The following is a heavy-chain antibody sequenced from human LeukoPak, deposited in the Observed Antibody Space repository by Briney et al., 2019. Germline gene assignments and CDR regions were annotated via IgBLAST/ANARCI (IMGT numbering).Heavy chain of an antibody. CDR1: GFTFSSYA. CDR2: ISYDGSNK. CDR3: ARGFLSSGSYYHY. Sequence: GGSLRLSCAASGFTFSSYAKHWVRQAPGKGLEWVAVISYDGSNKYYADSVKGRFTISRDNSKNTLYLQMNSLRAEDTAVYYCARGFLSSGSYYHYWGQGTLVTVSS. J-gene: IGHJ4*02. V-gene: IGHV3-30*04. D-gene: IGHD3-10*01.